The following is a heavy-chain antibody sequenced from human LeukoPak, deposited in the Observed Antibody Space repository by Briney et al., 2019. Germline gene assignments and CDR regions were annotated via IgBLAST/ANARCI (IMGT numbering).Heavy chain of an antibody. D-gene: IGHD6-19*01. CDR2: IRPEGNYK. V-gene: IGHV3-30*02. J-gene: IGHJ4*02. CDR3: ATDSQRAVAAF. Sequence: GGSLRLSCATSGFTFSSYGMSWVRQAPGKGLECVSFIRPEGNYKYYSESVKGRFAVSTDTSKNTVFLQMNSLRLDDTAVYYCATDSQRAVAAFWGQGTLVTVSS. CDR1: GFTFSSYG.